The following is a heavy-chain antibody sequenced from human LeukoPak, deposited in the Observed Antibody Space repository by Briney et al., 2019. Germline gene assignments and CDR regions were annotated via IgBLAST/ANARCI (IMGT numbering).Heavy chain of an antibody. CDR1: GGSISSYY. D-gene: IGHD3-3*01. J-gene: IGHJ3*02. CDR3: ARDLIRKSTYYDFWSGSLDAFDI. CDR2: IYTSWCT. V-gene: IGHV4-4*07. Sequence: SETLSLTCTVSGGSISSYYWSWIRQPAGKGLEWIGRIYTSWCTNYNPSLKSRVTVSVDTSKNQFSLKLSSVTAADTAVYYCARDLIRKSTYYDFWSGSLDAFDIWGQGTMVTVSS.